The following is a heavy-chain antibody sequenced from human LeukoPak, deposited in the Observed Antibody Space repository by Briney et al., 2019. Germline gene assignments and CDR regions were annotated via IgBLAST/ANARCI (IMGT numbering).Heavy chain of an antibody. V-gene: IGHV4-4*07. CDR3: ARVSDSSGYYHYDAFDI. Sequence: SETLSLTCTVSGGSISSYYWSWIRQPAGKGLEWIGRIYTSGSTNYNPSLKSRVTMSVDTSKNQFSLKLGSVTAADTAVYYCARVSDSSGYYHYDAFDIWGQGTMVTVPS. J-gene: IGHJ3*02. CDR1: GGSISSYY. D-gene: IGHD3-22*01. CDR2: IYTSGST.